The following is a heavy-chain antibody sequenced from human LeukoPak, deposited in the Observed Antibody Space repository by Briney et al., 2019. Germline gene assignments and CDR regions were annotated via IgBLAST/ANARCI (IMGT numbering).Heavy chain of an antibody. Sequence: GGSLRLSCAASGFAFSSYWMSWVRQAPGKGLEWVANIRQDGSEKYYVDSVRGRYTISRDNAKNSLYLQMNSLRAEDTAVYYCARDKGADEGSKFDYWGQGTLVTVSS. D-gene: IGHD1-26*01. CDR2: IRQDGSEK. V-gene: IGHV3-7*03. CDR3: ARDKGADEGSKFDY. J-gene: IGHJ4*02. CDR1: GFAFSSYW.